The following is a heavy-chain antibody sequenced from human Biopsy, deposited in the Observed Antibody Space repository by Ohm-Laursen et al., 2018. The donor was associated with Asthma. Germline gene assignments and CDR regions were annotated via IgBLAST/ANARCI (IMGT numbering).Heavy chain of an antibody. CDR1: GYTFIGYP. CDR2: INPNSGGT. Sequence: ASVKVSCKTSGYTFIGYPIHWVRQAPGQGLEWMGRINPNSGGTNYAQKFQGRVTMTSDTSISTAYMELRSLRSDDTAVYFCARAVDYSHYYGIDVWGQGTTVTVS. J-gene: IGHJ6*02. CDR3: ARAVDYSHYYGIDV. V-gene: IGHV1-2*06. D-gene: IGHD3-10*01.